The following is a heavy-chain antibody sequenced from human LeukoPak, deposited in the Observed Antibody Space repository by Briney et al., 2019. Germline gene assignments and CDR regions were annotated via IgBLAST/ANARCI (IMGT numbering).Heavy chain of an antibody. V-gene: IGHV3-74*01. CDR1: GFTFSRFW. Sequence: GGSLRLSYAASGFTFSRFWMHWVRQAPGKGLVWVSRINTDGSNTIYADSVKGRFTISRDSAKNTLYLQMNSLRAEDTALYYCATSMVRGQIYSYYYAMDIWGQGTTVTVSS. CDR2: INTDGSNT. D-gene: IGHD3-10*01. CDR3: ATSMVRGQIYSYYYAMDI. J-gene: IGHJ6*02.